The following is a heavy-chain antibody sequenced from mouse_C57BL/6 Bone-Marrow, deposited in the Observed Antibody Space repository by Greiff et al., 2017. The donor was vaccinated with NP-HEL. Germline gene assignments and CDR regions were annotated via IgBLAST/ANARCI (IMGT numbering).Heavy chain of an antibody. V-gene: IGHV1-66*01. CDR2: IYPGSGNT. D-gene: IGHD1-1*01. CDR1: GYSFTSYY. CDR3: AREDYYGSSPWFAY. Sequence: QVQLKESGPELVKPGASVKISCKASGYSFTSYYIHWVKQRPGQGLEWIGWIYPGSGNTKYNEKFKGKATLTADTSSSTAYMQLSSLTSEDSAVYYCAREDYYGSSPWFAYWGQGTLVTVSA. J-gene: IGHJ3*01.